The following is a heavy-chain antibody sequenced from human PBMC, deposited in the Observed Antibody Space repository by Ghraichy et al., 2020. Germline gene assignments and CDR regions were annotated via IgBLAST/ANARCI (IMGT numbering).Heavy chain of an antibody. CDR2: MRSKANSYAT. J-gene: IGHJ1*01. CDR3: WVVVVASTDTEYFQH. V-gene: IGHV3-73*01. CDR1: GFTFSASA. Sequence: GESLNISCAASGFTFSASALHWVRQASGKGLEWVGRMRSKANSYATSYAASVRGRFTISRDDSKNTAYLQMNSLKTEDTAVYYCWVVVVASTDTEYFQHWGQGTLVTVSS. D-gene: IGHD2-15*01.